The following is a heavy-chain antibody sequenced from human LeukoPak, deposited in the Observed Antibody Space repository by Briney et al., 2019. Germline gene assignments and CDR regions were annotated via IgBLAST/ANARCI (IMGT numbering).Heavy chain of an antibody. CDR3: ARVDRAYYGSGRNAYYMDV. CDR2: INHSGST. D-gene: IGHD3-10*01. CDR1: GGSFSGYY. V-gene: IGHV4-34*01. J-gene: IGHJ6*03. Sequence: PSETLSLTCAVYGGSFSGYYWSWIRQPPGKGLEWIGEINHSGSTNYNPSLKSRVTISIDTSKNQFSLKLSSVTAADTAVYYCARVDRAYYGSGRNAYYMDVWGKGTTVTISS.